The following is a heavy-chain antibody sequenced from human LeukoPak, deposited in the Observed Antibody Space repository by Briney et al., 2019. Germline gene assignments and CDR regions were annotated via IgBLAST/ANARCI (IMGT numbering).Heavy chain of an antibody. Sequence: SETLSLTCTVSGGSISSSSYYWGWIRQPPGKGLEWIGSIYHSGSTYYNPSLKSRVTISVDTSKNQFSLKLSSVTAADTAVYYCARGDQLRYFDWLPSRGVDYFDYWGQGTLVTVSS. J-gene: IGHJ4*02. D-gene: IGHD3-9*01. CDR1: GGSISSSSYY. V-gene: IGHV4-39*07. CDR3: ARGDQLRYFDWLPSRGVDYFDY. CDR2: IYHSGST.